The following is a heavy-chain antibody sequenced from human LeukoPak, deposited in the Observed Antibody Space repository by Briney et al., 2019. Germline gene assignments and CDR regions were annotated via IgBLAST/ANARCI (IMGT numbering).Heavy chain of an antibody. J-gene: IGHJ4*02. CDR3: AKDRYARGGDSNYFDY. D-gene: IGHD2-2*01. Sequence: GGSLRLSCAASAFTFSSYGMHWVRQAPGKGLEWVAVISYDGSYEYYAESVKGRFTISRDNSKNTLYLQMNSLRVEDTAVYYCAKDRYARGGDSNYFDYWGQGTLVTVSS. CDR1: AFTFSSYG. CDR2: ISYDGSYE. V-gene: IGHV3-30*18.